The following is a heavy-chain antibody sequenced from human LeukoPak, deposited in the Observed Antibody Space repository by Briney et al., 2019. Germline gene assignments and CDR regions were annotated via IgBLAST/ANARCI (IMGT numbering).Heavy chain of an antibody. V-gene: IGHV3-30*04. CDR3: ARGGFGLYYGSASYCFDY. Sequence: PGRSLRLSCAASGFTFSSYAMHWVRQAPGKGLEWVAVISYDGSNKYYADSVKGRFTISRDNSKNTLYLQMNSLRAEDTAVYYCARGGFGLYYGSASYCFDYWGQGTLVTVSS. J-gene: IGHJ4*02. CDR2: ISYDGSNK. D-gene: IGHD3-10*01. CDR1: GFTFSSYA.